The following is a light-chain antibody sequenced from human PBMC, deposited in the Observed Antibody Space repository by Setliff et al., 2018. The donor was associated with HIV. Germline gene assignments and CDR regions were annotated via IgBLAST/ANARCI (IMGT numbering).Light chain of an antibody. CDR1: QSVLYSSNNKNY. V-gene: IGKV4-1*01. CDR3: QQYYSTPLT. Sequence: IVMTQSPDSLAVSLDERATISCKSSQSVLYSSNNKNYLAWYQQKPGQPPKLLIYWASTRESGVPDRFSGSGSGTDFTLTISSLQAEDVAVYYCQQYYSTPLTFGGGTKVDIK. J-gene: IGKJ4*01. CDR2: WAS.